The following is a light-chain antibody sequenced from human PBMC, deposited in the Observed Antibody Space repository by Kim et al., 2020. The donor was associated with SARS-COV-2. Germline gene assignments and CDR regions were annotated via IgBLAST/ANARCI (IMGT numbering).Light chain of an antibody. CDR2: KDS. V-gene: IGLV3-25*03. J-gene: IGLJ2*01. CDR3: QSADSSGKV. CDR1: ALPKQY. Sequence: SYELTQPPSVSVSPGQTARITCSGDALPKQYAYWYQQKPGQAPVLVIYKDSERPSGIPERFSGSSSGTKVTLTISGVKAEDEADYYCQSADSSGKVFGGG.